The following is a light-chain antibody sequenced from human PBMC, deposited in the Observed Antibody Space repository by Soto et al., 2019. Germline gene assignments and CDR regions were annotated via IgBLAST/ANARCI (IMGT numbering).Light chain of an antibody. CDR2: GAS. Sequence: EIVLTQSPGTLSLSPGERATLSCRASQRVASNYLAWYQLKPGQAPRLLIYGASSRATGIPDRFGGSGAGTDFTLTISRLEPEDFAVYFCQQYGDSPETFGQGTKVEIK. J-gene: IGKJ1*01. CDR1: QRVASNY. CDR3: QQYGDSPET. V-gene: IGKV3-20*01.